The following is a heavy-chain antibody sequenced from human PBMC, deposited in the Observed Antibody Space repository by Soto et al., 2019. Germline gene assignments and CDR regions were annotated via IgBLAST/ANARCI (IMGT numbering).Heavy chain of an antibody. V-gene: IGHV1-3*01. CDR3: VRVWSRTYSAGRGMDV. CDR2: INAGNGNT. D-gene: IGHD2-21*01. CDR1: GYTFTSYF. J-gene: IGHJ6*02. Sequence: GASVKVSCKASGYTFTSYFMHWVRQAPGQRLEWMGWINAGNGNTRNSGNFQTRVTITRDISASTTYMELSSLTSEDTAVYYCVRVWSRTYSAGRGMDVWGQGTTVTVSS.